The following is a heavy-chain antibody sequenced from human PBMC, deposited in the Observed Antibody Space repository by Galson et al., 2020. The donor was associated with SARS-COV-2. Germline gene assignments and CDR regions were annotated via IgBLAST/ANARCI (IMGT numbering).Heavy chain of an antibody. Sequence: SVKVSCTAFGGTSGGTFSQFALSWVRQAPGQGLEWMGGIIPMIDRVHYPRKFRGRVTITADESTRTTFMELRRLDSEDTAIYFCASGSLDLGHDAVDVWGQGTEVTVSS. D-gene: IGHD1-26*01. V-gene: IGHV1-69*13. CDR3: ASGSLDLGHDAVDV. J-gene: IGHJ3*01. CDR1: GGTFSQFA. CDR2: IIPMIDRV.